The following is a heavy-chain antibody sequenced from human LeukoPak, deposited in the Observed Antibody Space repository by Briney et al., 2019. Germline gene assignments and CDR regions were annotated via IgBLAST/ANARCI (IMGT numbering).Heavy chain of an antibody. D-gene: IGHD4-17*01. CDR2: IYYSGST. V-gene: IGHV4-59*01. Sequence: SETLSLTCTVSGGSISSYYWSWIRQPPGKGLEWIGYIYYSGSTNYNPSLKSRVTISVDTSKNQFSLKLSSVTAADTAVYYCARDREGTVAFDIWGQGTMVTVSS. J-gene: IGHJ3*02. CDR3: ARDREGTVAFDI. CDR1: GGSISSYY.